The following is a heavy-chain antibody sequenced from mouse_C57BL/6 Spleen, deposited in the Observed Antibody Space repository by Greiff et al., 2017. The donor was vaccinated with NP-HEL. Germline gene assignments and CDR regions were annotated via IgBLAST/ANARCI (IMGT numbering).Heavy chain of an antibody. CDR3: ARCCYDYDGGDFDY. J-gene: IGHJ2*01. CDR1: GYTFTSYW. Sequence: QVQLQQPGTELVKPGASVKLSCKASGYTFTSYWLHWVKQRPGQGLEWIGNINPSNGGTNYNEKFKSKATLTVDKSSSKAYMQLSSLTSEDSAVYYCARCCYDYDGGDFDYWGQGTTLTVSS. V-gene: IGHV1-53*01. CDR2: INPSNGGT. D-gene: IGHD2-4*01.